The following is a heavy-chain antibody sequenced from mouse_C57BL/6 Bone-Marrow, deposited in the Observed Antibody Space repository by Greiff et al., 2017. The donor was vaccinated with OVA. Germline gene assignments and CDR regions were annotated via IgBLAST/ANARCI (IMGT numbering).Heavy chain of an antibody. V-gene: IGHV5-17*01. J-gene: IGHJ1*03. CDR2: ISSGSGSI. Sequence: EVKLVESGGGLVKPGGSLKLSCAASGYTFSDYGMHWVRQAPEKGLEWVGYISSGSGSIYYADTVKGRSTISGDNAKNTLFLQMTSLRSEDAAMYYCARFTTVSFDVWGTGTTVTVSS. CDR1: GYTFSDYG. CDR3: ARFTTVSFDV. D-gene: IGHD1-1*01.